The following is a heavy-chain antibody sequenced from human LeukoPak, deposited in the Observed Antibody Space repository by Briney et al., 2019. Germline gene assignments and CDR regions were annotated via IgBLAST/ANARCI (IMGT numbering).Heavy chain of an antibody. CDR3: ARVGDYGGAFDI. CDR2: TAYDGSDK. V-gene: IGHV3-30-3*01. CDR1: GFTFSGSA. Sequence: GALRLSCAASGFTFSGSAIHWVRQSSGKGLEWVAVTAYDGSDKYYADSVKGRFTISRDNSKKTLYLQMNSLRAEDTAVYYCARVGDYGGAFDIWGQGTMVTVSS. D-gene: IGHD4-17*01. J-gene: IGHJ3*02.